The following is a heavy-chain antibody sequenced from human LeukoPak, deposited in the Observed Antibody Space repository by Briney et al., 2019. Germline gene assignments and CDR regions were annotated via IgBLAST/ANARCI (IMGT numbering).Heavy chain of an antibody. J-gene: IGHJ4*02. CDR2: IKSDGTIT. CDR3: ARTDYFDQ. V-gene: IGHV3-74*01. Sequence: GGSLRLSCAASGFPLSANWMHWVRQAPGKGLVWVSRIKSDGTITNYADSVKGRFTISKDNAKNTLFLQMNSLRAEDTAVYYCARTDYFDQWGQRTLVTVSS. D-gene: IGHD2-21*02. CDR1: GFPLSANW.